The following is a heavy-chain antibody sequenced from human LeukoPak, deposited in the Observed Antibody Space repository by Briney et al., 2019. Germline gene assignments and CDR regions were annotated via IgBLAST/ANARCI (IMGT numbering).Heavy chain of an antibody. J-gene: IGHJ4*02. D-gene: IGHD5-24*01. CDR3: ARGASRHLRRDGYNYVY. V-gene: IGHV4-39*07. CDR2: INHSGST. CDR1: GGSISSSNYY. Sequence: SETLSLTCTVSGGSISSSNYYWGWTRQPPGKGLEWIGEINHSGSTNYNPSLKSRVTISVDTSKNQFSLKLSSVTAADTAVYYCARGASRHLRRDGYNYVYWGQGTLVTVSS.